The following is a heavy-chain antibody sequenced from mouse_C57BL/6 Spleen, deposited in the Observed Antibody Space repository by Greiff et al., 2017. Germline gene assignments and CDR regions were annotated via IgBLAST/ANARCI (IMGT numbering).Heavy chain of an antibody. Sequence: VKLQESGAELVKPGASVKISCKASGYAFSSYWMNWVKQRPGKGLEWIGQIYPGDGDTNYNGKFKGKATLTADKSSSTAYMQLSSLSSEYSAVYFCARMNGSSYGTFAYWGQGTLVTVSA. CDR3: ARMNGSSYGTFAY. D-gene: IGHD1-1*01. V-gene: IGHV1-80*01. CDR1: GYAFSSYW. J-gene: IGHJ3*01. CDR2: IYPGDGDT.